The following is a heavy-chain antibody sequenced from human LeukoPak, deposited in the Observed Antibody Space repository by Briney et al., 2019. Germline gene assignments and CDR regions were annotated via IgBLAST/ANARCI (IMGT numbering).Heavy chain of an antibody. V-gene: IGHV3-30*18. D-gene: IGHD1-14*01. CDR1: GFTFSNYG. CDR3: AKDPER. CDR2: IEYDGSNK. J-gene: IGHJ4*02. Sequence: GGSLRLSCAASGFTFSNYGMHWDRQAPGKGLEWVAVIEYDGSNKYYAESVKGRFTISRDNSKNTLYLQMNSLRVEDTAVYYCAKDPERWGQGTLVTVSS.